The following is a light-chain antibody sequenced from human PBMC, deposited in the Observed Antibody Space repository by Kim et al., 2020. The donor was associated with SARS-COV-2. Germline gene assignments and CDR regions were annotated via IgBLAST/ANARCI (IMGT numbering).Light chain of an antibody. CDR2: QDY. CDR1: GLGNNY. V-gene: IGLV3-1*01. CDR3: QAWDSSTVI. Sequence: VSPGQAATITCSGDGLGNNYTHWYHQKPGQSPVLVIYQDYKRPSGIPERFSASSSGNTATLTITETQALDEGDYYCQAWDSSTVIFGAGTQLTVL. J-gene: IGLJ2*01.